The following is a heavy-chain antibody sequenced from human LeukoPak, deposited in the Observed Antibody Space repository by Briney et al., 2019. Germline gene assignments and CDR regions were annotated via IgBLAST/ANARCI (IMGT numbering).Heavy chain of an antibody. CDR3: ARGIFYGGRNQYIWFDL. D-gene: IGHD4-23*01. Sequence: SETLSLTCAVYGGPFRGFFWSWIRQAPGKGLEWIGEINHSGSSNYNPSLKSRITISVDASKSQFSLRPTSVTAADTAVYYCARGIFYGGRNQYIWFDLWGQGTLVTVSS. V-gene: IGHV4-34*01. J-gene: IGHJ5*02. CDR1: GGPFRGFF. CDR2: INHSGSS.